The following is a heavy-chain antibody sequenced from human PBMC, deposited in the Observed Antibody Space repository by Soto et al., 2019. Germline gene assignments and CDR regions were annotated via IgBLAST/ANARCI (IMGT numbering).Heavy chain of an antibody. CDR1: GYTFTSYG. V-gene: IGHV1-18*01. D-gene: IGHD2-15*01. CDR2: ISAYNGNT. Sequence: ASVKVSCKASGYTFTSYGISWVRQAPGQGLEWMGWISAYNGNTNYAQKLQGRVTMTTDTSTSTAYKELRSLRSDDTAVYYCARDRYCSGGSCYSAFDYWGQGTLVTVSS. J-gene: IGHJ4*02. CDR3: ARDRYCSGGSCYSAFDY.